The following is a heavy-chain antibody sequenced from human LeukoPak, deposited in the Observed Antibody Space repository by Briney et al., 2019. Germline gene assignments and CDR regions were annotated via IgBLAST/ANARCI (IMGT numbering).Heavy chain of an antibody. CDR3: AKGVKVPAARTYYYGSGSYYNKRPFDY. Sequence: PGGSLRLSCAASGFTFSSYAMSWVRQAPGKGLEWFSAISGSGGSTYYADSVKGRFTISRDNSKNTLYLQMNSLRAEDTAVYYCAKGVKVPAARTYYYGSGSYYNKRPFDYWGQGTLVTVSS. CDR1: GFTFSSYA. D-gene: IGHD3-10*01. J-gene: IGHJ4*02. V-gene: IGHV3-23*01. CDR2: ISGSGGST.